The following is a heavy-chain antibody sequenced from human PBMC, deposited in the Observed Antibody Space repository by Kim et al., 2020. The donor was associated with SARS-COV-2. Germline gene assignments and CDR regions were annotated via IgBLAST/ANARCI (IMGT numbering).Heavy chain of an antibody. Sequence: GGSLRLSCAASGFSFEDNAMHWVRQAPGKGLEWVSGISWNSGTITYADSVKGRFSISRDNAKNSVYLQMNSLRLEDTAFYYCAKGGGDSWGQGTLVTVSS. V-gene: IGHV3-9*01. D-gene: IGHD1-26*01. J-gene: IGHJ4*02. CDR2: ISWNSGTI. CDR1: GFSFEDNA. CDR3: AKGGGDS.